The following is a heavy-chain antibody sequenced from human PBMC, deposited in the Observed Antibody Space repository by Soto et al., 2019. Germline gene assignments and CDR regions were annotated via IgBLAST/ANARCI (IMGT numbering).Heavy chain of an antibody. CDR1: GYTFTSYY. V-gene: IGHV1-46*03. CDR3: ARQLGGYSSGWIDAFDI. CDR2: INPSGGST. Sequence: QVQLVQSGAEVKKPGASVKVSCKASGYTFTSYYMHWVRQAPGQGLEWMGIINPSGGSTSYAQKFQGRVTMTRGTSTSTVYMELSSLRSEDTAVYYCARQLGGYSSGWIDAFDIWGQGTMVTVSS. J-gene: IGHJ3*02. D-gene: IGHD6-19*01.